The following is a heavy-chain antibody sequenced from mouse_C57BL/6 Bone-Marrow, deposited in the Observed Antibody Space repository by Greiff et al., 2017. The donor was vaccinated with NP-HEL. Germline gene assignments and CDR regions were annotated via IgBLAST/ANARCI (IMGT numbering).Heavy chain of an antibody. V-gene: IGHV1-69*01. CDR1: GYTFTSYW. CDR2: IDPSDSYT. D-gene: IGHD4-1*01. CDR3: ARWEVWFAY. J-gene: IGHJ3*01. Sequence: VKLQQPGAELVMPGASVKLSCKASGYTFTSYWMHWVKQRPGQGLEWIGEIDPSDSYTNYNQKFKGKSTLTVDKSSSTAYMQLSSLTSEDSAVYYCARWEVWFAYWGQGTLVTVSA.